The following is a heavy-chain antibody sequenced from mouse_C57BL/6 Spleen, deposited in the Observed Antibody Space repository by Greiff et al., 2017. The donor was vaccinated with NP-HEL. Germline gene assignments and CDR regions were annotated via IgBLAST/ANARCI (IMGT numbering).Heavy chain of an antibody. CDR3: ASGYYYGSSSAGFAY. CDR1: GYAFSSSW. CDR2: IYPGDGDT. D-gene: IGHD1-1*01. J-gene: IGHJ3*01. V-gene: IGHV1-82*01. Sequence: QVQLQQSGPELVKPGASVKISCKASGYAFSSSWMNWVKQRPGKGLEWIGRIYPGDGDTNYNGKFKGKGTLTADKSSSTAYMQLSSLTSEDSAVYFCASGYYYGSSSAGFAYWGQGTLVTVSA.